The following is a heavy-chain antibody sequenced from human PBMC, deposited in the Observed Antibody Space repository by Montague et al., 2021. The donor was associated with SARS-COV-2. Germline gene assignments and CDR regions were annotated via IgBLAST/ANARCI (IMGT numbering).Heavy chain of an antibody. CDR2: ISSSGGTT. J-gene: IGHJ3*02. CDR1: GFPFSSYE. D-gene: IGHD3-22*01. V-gene: IGHV3-48*03. Sequence: SRRLSCAASGFPFSSYEMNWVRQAPGKGLEWVSYISSSGGTTFYADSGRGRFTISRDNAKNSLYLQMNSLRAEDTAVYYCARESRITMLVVVITSAFDIWGQGTMVTVSS. CDR3: ARESRITMLVVVITSAFDI.